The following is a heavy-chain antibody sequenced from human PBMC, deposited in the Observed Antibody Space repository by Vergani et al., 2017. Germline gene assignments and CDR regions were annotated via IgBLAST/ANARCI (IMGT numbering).Heavy chain of an antibody. CDR1: GFTFSACP. D-gene: IGHD3-10*02. Sequence: EVQLLQSGGGVIQPGGSVRLSCAASGFTFSACPMTWVRQAPGKGLEWVSAISARYPSTYYADSVEGRFTISRDNAEQSVHLQMNSLRVEDTAVYFCARGDITMFGWASGFWFDAWGQGTLVSVSS. V-gene: IGHV3-23*01. CDR2: ISARYPST. J-gene: IGHJ5*02. CDR3: ARGDITMFGWASGFWFDA.